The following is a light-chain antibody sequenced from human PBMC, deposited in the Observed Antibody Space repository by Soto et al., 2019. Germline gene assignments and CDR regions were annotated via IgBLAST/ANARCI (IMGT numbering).Light chain of an antibody. CDR2: SAS. CDR1: QGFSTW. CDR3: QQANSFPRT. Sequence: DIQMTQSPSSVSASVGDRVTITCRASQGFSTWLAWYRRKPGRAPELLIYSASSLHSGVPARFSGSGSGTDFTLTISSLQPEDFATYCCQQANSFPRTFGGGTEVEIK. V-gene: IGKV1-12*01. J-gene: IGKJ4*01.